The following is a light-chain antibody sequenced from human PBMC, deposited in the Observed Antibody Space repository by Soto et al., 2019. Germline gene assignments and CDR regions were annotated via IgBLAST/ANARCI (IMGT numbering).Light chain of an antibody. CDR1: RSIGNN. CDR3: QQSFSPHIA. V-gene: IGKV1-39*01. Sequence: EIQVTQSPTSLSASVGDRVTITCRASRSIGNNLNWYQQRPGKAPQLLIYSASSLQSGVPSRFSGTSSGTDFTLTINGLQAEDFATYYCQQSFSPHIAFGQGTRL. CDR2: SAS. J-gene: IGKJ5*01.